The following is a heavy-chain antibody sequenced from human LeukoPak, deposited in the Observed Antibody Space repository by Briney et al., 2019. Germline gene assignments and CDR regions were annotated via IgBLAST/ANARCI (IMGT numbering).Heavy chain of an antibody. CDR1: GFTFSSYS. Sequence: GGSLRLSCAASGFTFSSYSMNWVRQAPGKGLEWVSYISSSSSTIYYADSVKGRFTISRDNAKNSLYLQMNSLRAEDTAVYYCARHEDTAMGSIDYWGQGTLVTVSS. CDR3: ARHEDTAMGSIDY. V-gene: IGHV3-48*01. J-gene: IGHJ4*02. CDR2: ISSSSSTI. D-gene: IGHD5-18*01.